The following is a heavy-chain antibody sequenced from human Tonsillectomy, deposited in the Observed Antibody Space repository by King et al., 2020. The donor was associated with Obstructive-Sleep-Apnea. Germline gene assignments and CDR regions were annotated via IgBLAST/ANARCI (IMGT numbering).Heavy chain of an antibody. CDR3: AKEGGGSGIYWIDS. D-gene: IGHD3-10*01. J-gene: IGHJ4*02. CDR1: GFTFSNYA. Sequence: VQLVESGGGMVQPGGSLRLSCLASGFTFSNYAISWVRQAPGKGLQWVSAINTRGTTIYAGSVRGRFTISRDNSKYTVNLQVNSLRAEDTALYYCAKEGGGSGIYWIDSWGQGTLVTVSS. CDR2: INTRGTT. V-gene: IGHV3-23*04.